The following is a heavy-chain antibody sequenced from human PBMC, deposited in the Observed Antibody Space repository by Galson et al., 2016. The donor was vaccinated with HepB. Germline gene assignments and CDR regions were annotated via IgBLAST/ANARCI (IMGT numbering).Heavy chain of an antibody. J-gene: IGHJ4*02. CDR2: IDPTDSYT. CDR3: ARLGSGYDFDYYFDY. CDR1: GYSFTSYW. V-gene: IGHV5-10-1*01. D-gene: IGHD5-12*01. Sequence: QSGAEVTKPGESLRISCKGSGYSFTSYWISWVRQMPGKGLEWMGRIDPTDSYTNYSPSFQGHVTISADKSISTAYLQWSSLKASDTAMYYCARLGSGYDFDYYFDYWGQGTLVTVSS.